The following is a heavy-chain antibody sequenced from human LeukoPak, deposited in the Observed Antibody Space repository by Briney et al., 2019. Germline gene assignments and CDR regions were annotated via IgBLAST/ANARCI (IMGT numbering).Heavy chain of an antibody. V-gene: IGHV4-59*01. Sequence: SETLSLTCTVSGGSISSDYWIWIRQPPGKRLQWIGYIYYTGSTNYDASLKSRVTISLDTSKNQFSLKLTSVTAADTAVYYCARDLGVMVRAFDIWGQGTMVTVSS. CDR2: IYYTGST. D-gene: IGHD5-18*01. CDR3: ARDLGVMVRAFDI. J-gene: IGHJ3*02. CDR1: GGSISSDY.